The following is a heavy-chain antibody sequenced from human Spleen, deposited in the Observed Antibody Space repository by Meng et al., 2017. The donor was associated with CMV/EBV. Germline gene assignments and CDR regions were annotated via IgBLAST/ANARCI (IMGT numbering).Heavy chain of an antibody. J-gene: IGHJ4*02. D-gene: IGHD2-2*01. CDR3: ARGRDCTRTNCPMVDY. CDR2: ISPYYGNT. CDR1: GYTFTSYG. V-gene: IGHV1-18*01. Sequence: ASVKVSCKASGYTFTSYGISWVRQAPGQGLEWMGWISPYYGNTNYVQNLQDRVIMTTDTSTSTVYMELRGLRSDDTAVYYCARGRDCTRTNCPMVDYWGQGTLVTVSS.